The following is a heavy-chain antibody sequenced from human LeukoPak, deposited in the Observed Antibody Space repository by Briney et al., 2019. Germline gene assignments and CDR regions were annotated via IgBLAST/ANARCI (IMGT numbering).Heavy chain of an antibody. CDR1: GGSISSYY. CDR3: ARHKPKWFGEVDYMDV. Sequence: SETLSLTCTVSGGSISSYYWSWIRQPPGKGLEWIGYIYTSGSTNYNPSLKSRVTISVDTSKNQFSLKLSSVTAADTAVCYCARHKPKWFGEVDYMDVWGKGTTVTVSS. D-gene: IGHD3-10*01. J-gene: IGHJ6*03. CDR2: IYTSGST. V-gene: IGHV4-4*09.